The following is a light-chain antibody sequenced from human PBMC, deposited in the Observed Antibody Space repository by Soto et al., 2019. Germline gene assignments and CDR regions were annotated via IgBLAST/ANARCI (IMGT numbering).Light chain of an antibody. CDR3: QQYNTFWT. CDR1: RSISDW. J-gene: IGKJ1*01. Sequence: IQMTHSPSSLAPSVVDRVTITFRASRSISDWLAWYQQKPGKAPKLLIYDASSLESGVPSRVSGSGSGTEFTLTISSLQPDDFATYYCQQYNTFWTFGPGTKVDIK. CDR2: DAS. V-gene: IGKV1-5*01.